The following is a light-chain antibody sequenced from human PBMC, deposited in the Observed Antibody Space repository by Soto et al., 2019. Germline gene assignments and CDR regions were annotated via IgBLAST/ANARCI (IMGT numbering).Light chain of an antibody. V-gene: IGLV1-40*01. J-gene: IGLJ3*02. Sequence: QSVLTQRPSVSGAPGQRVTISCTGSSSNIGSNYDVHWYQHLPGTAPKLLISGDSNRPSGVPDRFSGSKSGTSASLGITGLQAEDEAAYYCQSYDSSLRGWVFGGGTKLTVL. CDR1: SSNIGSNYD. CDR2: GDS. CDR3: QSYDSSLRGWV.